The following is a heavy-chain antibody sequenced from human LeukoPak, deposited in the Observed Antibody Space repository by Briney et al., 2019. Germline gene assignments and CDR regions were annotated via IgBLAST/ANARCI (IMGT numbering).Heavy chain of an antibody. CDR3: ARAWARYCSSTSCPIFDY. V-gene: IGHV3-20*04. Sequence: GGSLILSCAASGFTFDDYGMSWVRQAPGKGLEWVSGINWNGGSTGYADSVKGRFTISRDNAKNSLYLQMNSLRAEDTALYYCARAWARYCSSTSCPIFDYWGQGTLVTVSS. CDR2: INWNGGST. CDR1: GFTFDDYG. J-gene: IGHJ4*02. D-gene: IGHD2-2*01.